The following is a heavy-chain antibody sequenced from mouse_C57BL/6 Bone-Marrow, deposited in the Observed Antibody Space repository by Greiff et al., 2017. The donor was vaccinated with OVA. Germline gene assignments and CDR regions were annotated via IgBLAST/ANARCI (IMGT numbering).Heavy chain of an antibody. D-gene: IGHD1-1*01. V-gene: IGHV3-6*01. CDR2: ISYDGSN. Sequence: ESGPGLVKPSQSLSLTCSVTGYSITSGYYWNWIRQFPGNKLEWMGYISYDGSNNYNPSLKNRISITRDTSKNQFFLKLNSVTTEDTATYYCASYYYGSSQYYYAMDYWGQGTSVTVSS. CDR3: ASYYYGSSQYYYAMDY. CDR1: GYSITSGYY. J-gene: IGHJ4*01.